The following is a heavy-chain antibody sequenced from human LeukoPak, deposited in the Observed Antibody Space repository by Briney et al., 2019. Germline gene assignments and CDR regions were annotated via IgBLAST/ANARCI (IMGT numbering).Heavy chain of an antibody. CDR1: GYSISSGYY. CDR3: ARAASSGGDYFDY. CDR2: IYHSGST. V-gene: IGHV4-38-2*01. J-gene: IGHJ4*02. Sequence: PSGTLSLTCAVSGYSISSGYYWGWIRQPPGKGLEWLRSIYHSGSTHYNPSLKSRVTISVDTSKNQFSLKLSSVTAADTAVYYCARAASSGGDYFDYWGQGTLVTVSS. D-gene: IGHD1-1*01.